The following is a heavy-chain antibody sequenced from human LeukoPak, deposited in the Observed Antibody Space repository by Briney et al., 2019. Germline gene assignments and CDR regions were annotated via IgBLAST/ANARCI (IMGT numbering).Heavy chain of an antibody. CDR2: IDTNTGNP. CDR1: GYTFTSYA. J-gene: IGHJ4*02. D-gene: IGHD1-26*01. V-gene: IGHV7-4-1*02. CDR3: ARESELTYFDY. Sequence: ASVKVSCKASGYTFTSYAMNWVRQAPGQGLEWMGWIDTNTGNPTYAQGFTGRFVFSLDTSVSTAYLQISSLKAEGTAVYYCARESELTYFDYWGQGTLVTVSS.